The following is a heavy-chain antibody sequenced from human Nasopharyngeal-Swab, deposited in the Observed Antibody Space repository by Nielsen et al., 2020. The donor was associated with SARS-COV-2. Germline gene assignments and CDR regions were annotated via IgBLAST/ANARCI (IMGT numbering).Heavy chain of an antibody. V-gene: IGHV3-33*08. D-gene: IGHD2-8*01. Sequence: GESLKISCAASGFTFSSYTMTWVRQAPGKGLEWVAVIWYDGSNKYYADSVKGRFTISRDNSKNTLYLQMNSLRVEDTAVYYCARDLGGGYCTTINCLGSWGQGTLVTVSS. J-gene: IGHJ1*01. CDR1: GFTFSSYT. CDR2: IWYDGSNK. CDR3: ARDLGGGYCTTINCLGS.